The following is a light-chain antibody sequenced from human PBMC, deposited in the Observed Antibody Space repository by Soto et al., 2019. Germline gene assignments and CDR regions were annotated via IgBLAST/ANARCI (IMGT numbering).Light chain of an antibody. J-gene: IGKJ1*01. V-gene: IGKV3-15*01. CDR2: GAS. CDR3: QQYNNWPGRT. CDR1: QSVSSN. Sequence: EIVMTQSPATLSVSPGERATLSCRASQSVSSNLAWYQQKPGQAPRLLIYGASTRATGIPARFSGSGSGTELTLTISSLQSEDFAVDYCQQYNNWPGRTFGQGTKVEIK.